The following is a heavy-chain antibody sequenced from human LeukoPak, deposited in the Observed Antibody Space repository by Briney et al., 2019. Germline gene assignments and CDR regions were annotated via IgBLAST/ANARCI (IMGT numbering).Heavy chain of an antibody. Sequence: SETLSLTCTVSGGSISSYYWSWIRQPAGKGLEWIGRIYPSGSTNYNPSLESRVTMSVDTSKNQFSLKLSSVTAADTAVYHCARITYSYNPRGAFDIWGQGTMVTVST. CDR3: ARITYSYNPRGAFDI. V-gene: IGHV4-4*07. D-gene: IGHD5-18*01. CDR2: IYPSGST. J-gene: IGHJ3*02. CDR1: GGSISSYY.